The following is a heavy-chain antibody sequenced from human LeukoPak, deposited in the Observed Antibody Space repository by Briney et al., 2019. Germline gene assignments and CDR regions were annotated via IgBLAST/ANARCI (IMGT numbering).Heavy chain of an antibody. D-gene: IGHD6-13*01. Sequence: GGSLRLSCAASGFTVSSNYMTWVRQAPGQGLEWVSVIYFGGTTYYADCVKGRFTIYRDNSKNTVYLQMNSLRVEDAAVYYCARGPRRIGASGPYYFDYWRQGTLVSVSS. CDR3: ARGPRRIGASGPYYFDY. J-gene: IGHJ4*02. CDR2: IYFGGTT. V-gene: IGHV3-53*01. CDR1: GFTVSSNY.